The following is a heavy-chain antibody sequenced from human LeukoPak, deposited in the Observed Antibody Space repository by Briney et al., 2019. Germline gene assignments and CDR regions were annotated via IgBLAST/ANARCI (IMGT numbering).Heavy chain of an antibody. J-gene: IGHJ4*02. CDR3: ARGAFYCSGGSCFDY. CDR1: GGSISSYY. V-gene: IGHV4-4*07. D-gene: IGHD2-15*01. Sequence: PSETLSLTCTVSGGSISSYYWSWIRQPAGKGLEWIGRIYTSGSTNYNPSLKSRVTMSVDTPKNQFSLKLSSVTAADTAVYYCARGAFYCSGGSCFDYWGQGTLVTVSS. CDR2: IYTSGST.